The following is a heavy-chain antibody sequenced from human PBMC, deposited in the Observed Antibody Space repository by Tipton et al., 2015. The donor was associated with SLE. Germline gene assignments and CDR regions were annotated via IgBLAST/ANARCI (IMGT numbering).Heavy chain of an antibody. CDR3: ARDRGSGSYYNVGGLDY. D-gene: IGHD3-10*01. CDR2: IYYSGST. Sequence: TLSLTCTVSGGSISSYYWSWIRQPPGKGLEWIGYIYYSGSTNYNPSLKSRVTISVDTSKNQFSLKLSSVTAADTAVYYCARDRGSGSYYNVGGLDYWGQGTLVTVSS. J-gene: IGHJ4*02. V-gene: IGHV4-59*01. CDR1: GGSISSYY.